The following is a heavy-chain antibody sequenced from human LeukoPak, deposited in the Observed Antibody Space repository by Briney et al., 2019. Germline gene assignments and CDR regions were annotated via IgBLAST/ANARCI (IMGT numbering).Heavy chain of an antibody. CDR3: ARTANFYDFWSGYQLGYYYYYMDV. J-gene: IGHJ6*03. Sequence: GASVKVSCKASGYTFTSYGISWVRQAPGQGLEWMGWISAYNGNTNYAQRLQGRVTMTTDASTSTAYMEQRSLRSDDTAVYYCARTANFYDFWSGYQLGYYYYYMDVWGKGTTVTVSS. V-gene: IGHV1-18*01. CDR1: GYTFTSYG. D-gene: IGHD3-3*01. CDR2: ISAYNGNT.